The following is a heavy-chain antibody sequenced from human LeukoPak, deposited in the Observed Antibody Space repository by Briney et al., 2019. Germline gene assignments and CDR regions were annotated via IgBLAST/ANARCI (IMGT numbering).Heavy chain of an antibody. D-gene: IGHD3-10*01. CDR1: GGSLSSYY. CDR2: IYYSGST. CDR3: ARVRVLLWFGELDY. V-gene: IGHV4-59*01. J-gene: IGHJ4*02. Sequence: SETLSLTCTVSGGSLSSYYWSWIRQPPGKGLEWIGYIYYSGSTNYNPSLKSRVTISVDTSKNQFSLKLSSVTAADTAVYYCARVRVLLWFGELDYWGQGTLVTVSS.